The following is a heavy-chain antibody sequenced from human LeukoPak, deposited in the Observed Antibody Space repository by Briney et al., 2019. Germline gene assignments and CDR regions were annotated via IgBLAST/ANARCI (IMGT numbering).Heavy chain of an antibody. CDR2: IKQDGSEK. D-gene: IGHD1-26*01. CDR3: ARGSRGSYPHQDYYYYMDV. Sequence: GGSLRLSCAASGFTFSSYRMSWVRQAPGKGLEWVANIKQDGSEKYYVDSVKGRFTISRDNAKNSLYLQMNSLRAEDTAVYYCARGSRGSYPHQDYYYYMDVWGKGTTVTISS. J-gene: IGHJ6*03. CDR1: GFTFSSYR. V-gene: IGHV3-7*01.